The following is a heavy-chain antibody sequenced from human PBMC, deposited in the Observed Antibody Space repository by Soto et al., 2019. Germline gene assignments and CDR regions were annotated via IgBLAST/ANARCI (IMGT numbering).Heavy chain of an antibody. V-gene: IGHV1-69*12. CDR1: GGTFSSYA. CDR3: ARDRVVATAGYYYYGMDV. CDR2: IIPIIGTA. Sequence: QVQLVQSGAEVKKPGSSVKVSCKASGGTFSSYAISWVRQAPGQGLEWMGGIIPIIGTANYAQTFQGRVTITADDSTSTAYMELSSLRSEDTAVYYCARDRVVATAGYYYYGMDVWGQGTTVTVSS. D-gene: IGHD5-12*01. J-gene: IGHJ6*02.